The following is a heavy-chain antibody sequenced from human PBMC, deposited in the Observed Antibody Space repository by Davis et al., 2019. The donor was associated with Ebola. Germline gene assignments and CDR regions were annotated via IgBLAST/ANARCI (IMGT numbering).Heavy chain of an antibody. V-gene: IGHV4-59*01. D-gene: IGHD1-26*01. J-gene: IGHJ4*02. Sequence: MPSETLSLPCTVSGGSISGYQWAWIRQPPGKGLEYVGHIFNSGTVTYNSALKSRVIISLDKSSTQFFLKLTSMTAADTAVYFCARDNMGSLDYWGQGMLVTVSS. CDR3: ARDNMGSLDY. CDR1: GGSISGYQ. CDR2: IFNSGTV.